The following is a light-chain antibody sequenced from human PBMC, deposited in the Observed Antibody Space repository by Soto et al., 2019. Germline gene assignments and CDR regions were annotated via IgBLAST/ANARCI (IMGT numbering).Light chain of an antibody. Sequence: DIQMTQSPSTLSASVGDIVTVTCRARQNISRWWAWYQQKPGKAPKLLIYDASNLESGVPPRFSGGGSVTEFTLTISSLQPDDFAIYYCQQYQTYSPFTFGPGTKVDLK. V-gene: IGKV1-5*01. CDR3: QQYQTYSPFT. J-gene: IGKJ3*01. CDR2: DAS. CDR1: QNISRW.